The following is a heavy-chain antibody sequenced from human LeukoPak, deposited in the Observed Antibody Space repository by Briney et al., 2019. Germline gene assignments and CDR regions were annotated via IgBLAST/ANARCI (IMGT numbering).Heavy chain of an antibody. J-gene: IGHJ3*02. Sequence: GESLKISCEGSGYNFISYWIGWARQMPGKGLEWMGIIYPGDSDTRYSPSFQGQVTISADKSISIAFLQWRSLKASDTAMYYCAAGGWSVEAFDIWGQGTMVAVS. D-gene: IGHD2-15*01. V-gene: IGHV5-51*01. CDR2: IYPGDSDT. CDR1: GYNFISYW. CDR3: AAGGWSVEAFDI.